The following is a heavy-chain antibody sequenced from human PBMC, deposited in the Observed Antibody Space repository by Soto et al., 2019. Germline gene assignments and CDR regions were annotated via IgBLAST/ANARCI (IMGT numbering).Heavy chain of an antibody. V-gene: IGHV5-51*01. Sequence: GESLKLSCKGSGYSFTTYWIAWVRQMPGKGLEWVGIIYPGDSDTRYSPSFEGHVTISVDKSISTAFLQWHSLKASDNAIYYCARHSTSAPKDYWGQGTLVTVSS. CDR2: IYPGDSDT. CDR1: GYSFTTYW. J-gene: IGHJ4*01. D-gene: IGHD3-10*01. CDR3: ARHSTSAPKDY.